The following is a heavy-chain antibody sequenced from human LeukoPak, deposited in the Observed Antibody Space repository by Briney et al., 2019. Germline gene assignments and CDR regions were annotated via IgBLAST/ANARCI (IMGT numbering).Heavy chain of an antibody. V-gene: IGHV3-48*02. J-gene: IGHJ4*02. CDR1: GFTFSIYS. D-gene: IGHD5-24*01. CDR2: ISSGSRTI. Sequence: PGGSLRLSCAASGFTFSIYSMNWVRQAPGKGLEWVSYISSGSRTIYYADSVKGRFTISRDNAKNSLYLQMNSLRDEDTAVFYCARAKYTDGWNFDYWGRGTLVTVSS. CDR3: ARAKYTDGWNFDY.